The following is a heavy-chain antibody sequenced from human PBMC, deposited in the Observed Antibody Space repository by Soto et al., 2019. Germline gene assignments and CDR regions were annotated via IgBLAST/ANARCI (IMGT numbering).Heavy chain of an antibody. Sequence: QVHLVQSGAEVKKPGASVKVSCKTSGYTFTRYGISWVRQAPGQGLEWLGWISGYDGRTNLAQKVQDRVTMTTDTSTSTVYMELRSLRSHDTAVYYCAREDDVPCYYYAMDVWGQGTTVTVSS. CDR1: GYTFTRYG. V-gene: IGHV1-18*01. D-gene: IGHD3-16*01. CDR3: AREDDVPCYYYAMDV. J-gene: IGHJ6*02. CDR2: ISGYDGRT.